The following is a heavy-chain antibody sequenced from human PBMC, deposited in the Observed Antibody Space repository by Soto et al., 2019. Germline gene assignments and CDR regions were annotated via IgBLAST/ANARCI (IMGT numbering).Heavy chain of an antibody. V-gene: IGHV3-15*07. Sequence: EVQLVESGGGLVEPGGSLRLSCAASGFTFNGAGMNWVRQAPGRGLEWVGRVKSKVEGGSIDYAAPVRGRFTISRDDSRNTVDLQMNSLSAEDSAMYYCSADLPDWGAYAFDYWGQGTLVTVSS. CDR1: GFTFNGAG. CDR3: SADLPDWGAYAFDY. J-gene: IGHJ4*02. D-gene: IGHD3-16*01. CDR2: VKSKVEGGSI.